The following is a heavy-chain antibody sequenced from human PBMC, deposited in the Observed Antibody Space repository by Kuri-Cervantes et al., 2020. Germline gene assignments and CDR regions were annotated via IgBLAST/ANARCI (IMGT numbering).Heavy chain of an antibody. D-gene: IGHD3-16*01. V-gene: IGHV1-18*01. Sequence: ASVKVSCKASGYTFTSYGISWVRQAPGQGLEWMGWISAYNGNTNYAQKLQGRVTMTTDTSTSTAYMELRSLRSEDTAVYYCAGGQARIWYGMDVWGQGTTVTVSS. J-gene: IGHJ6*02. CDR2: ISAYNGNT. CDR3: AGGQARIWYGMDV. CDR1: GYTFTSYG.